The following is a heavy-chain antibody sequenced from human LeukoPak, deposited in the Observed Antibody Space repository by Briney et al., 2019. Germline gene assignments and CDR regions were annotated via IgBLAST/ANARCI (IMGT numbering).Heavy chain of an antibody. CDR1: GFTFSSYS. CDR3: ARDGSYRFDY. D-gene: IGHD3-10*01. CDR2: ISSSSSTT. V-gene: IGHV3-48*04. J-gene: IGHJ4*02. Sequence: GGSLRLSCAASGFTFSSYSMNWVRQAPGKGLEWVSYISSSSSTTYYADSVKGRFTISRDNAKNSLYLQMNSLRAEDTAVYYCARDGSYRFDYWGQGTLVTVSS.